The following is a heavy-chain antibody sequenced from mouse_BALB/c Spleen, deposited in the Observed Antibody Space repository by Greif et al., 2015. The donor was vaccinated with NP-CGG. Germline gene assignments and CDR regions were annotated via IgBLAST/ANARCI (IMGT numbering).Heavy chain of an antibody. D-gene: IGHD2-4*01. J-gene: IGHJ3*01. CDR3: TRSIYDYEAWFAY. CDR2: INPSNGGT. Sequence: VQLQQSGAELVKPGASVKLSCKASGYTFTSYYMYWVKQRPGQGLEWIGGINPSNGGTNFNEKFKSKATLTVDKSSSTSYMQLSSLTSEDSAVYYCTRSIYDYEAWFAYGGQGTLVTVSA. V-gene: IGHV1S81*02. CDR1: GYTFTSYY.